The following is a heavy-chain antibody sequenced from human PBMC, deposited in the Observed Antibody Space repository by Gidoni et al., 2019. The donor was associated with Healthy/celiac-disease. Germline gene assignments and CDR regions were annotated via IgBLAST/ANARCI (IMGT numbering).Heavy chain of an antibody. CDR2: INPNSGGT. D-gene: IGHD2-2*01. CDR1: GYTFTGYY. CDR3: ARGYCSSTSCPMPGARWDWFDP. J-gene: IGHJ5*02. Sequence: QVQLVQSGAEVKKPGASVKVSCKASGYTFTGYYMHWVRQAPGQGLEWMGWINPNSGGTNYAQKFQGRVTMTRDTSISTAYMELSRLRSDDTAVYYCARGYCSSTSCPMPGARWDWFDPWGQGTLVTVSS. V-gene: IGHV1-2*02.